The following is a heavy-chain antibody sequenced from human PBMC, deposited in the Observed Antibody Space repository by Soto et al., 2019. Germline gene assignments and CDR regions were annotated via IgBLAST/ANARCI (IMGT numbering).Heavy chain of an antibody. V-gene: IGHV4-31*03. D-gene: IGHD3-10*01. J-gene: IGHJ4*02. CDR3: ARVYGSGSYYNLVSY. CDR2: IYYSGST. CDR1: GGSISSGGYY. Sequence: SETLSLTCTVSGGSISSGGYYWSWIRQHPGKGLEWIGYIYYSGSTYYNPSLKSRVTISVDTSKNQFSLKLSSVTAADTAVYYCARVYGSGSYYNLVSYWGQGTLVTVSS.